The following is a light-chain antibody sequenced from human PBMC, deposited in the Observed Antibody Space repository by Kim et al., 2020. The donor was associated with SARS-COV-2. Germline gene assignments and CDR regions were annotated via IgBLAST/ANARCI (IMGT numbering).Light chain of an antibody. CDR3: QKYNGAPWT. CDR2: AAS. V-gene: IGKV1-27*01. CDR1: QGISKD. J-gene: IGKJ1*01. Sequence: SASVGARVTITCRASQGISKDLAWYQQKPGNAPKLLIFAASALQSGVPTRFSGSGSGTDFTLTISSLQPEDVATYYCQKYNGAPWTFGQGTKLEIK.